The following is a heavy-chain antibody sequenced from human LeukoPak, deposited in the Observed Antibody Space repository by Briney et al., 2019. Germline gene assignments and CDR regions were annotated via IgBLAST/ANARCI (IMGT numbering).Heavy chain of an antibody. CDR2: ISYSGST. V-gene: IGHV4-59*01. CDR1: GGSISNYY. CDR3: GGGDYSWYFDY. J-gene: IGHJ4*02. Sequence: SETLSLTCTVSGGSISNYYWSWIRQPPGKGLEWIGSISYSGSTNYNPSLKSRVTISVDTSKNQFSLQLSSVTAADTAVYYCGGGDYSWYFDYWGQGTLVTVSS. D-gene: IGHD2-21*01.